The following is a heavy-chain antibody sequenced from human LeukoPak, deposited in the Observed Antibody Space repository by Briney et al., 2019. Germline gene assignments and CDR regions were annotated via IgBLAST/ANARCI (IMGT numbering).Heavy chain of an antibody. V-gene: IGHV3-23*01. CDR3: ARVALGSWYFDL. CDR1: GFTFSSYA. Sequence: GGSLRLSCVASGFTFSSYAMSWVRQAPGKGLEWVSTISDSGDNTYYADSVKGRFTISRDNSKNTLYLQMNSLRSDDTAVYHCARVALGSWYFDLWGRGTLVTVSS. D-gene: IGHD2-15*01. J-gene: IGHJ2*01. CDR2: ISDSGDNT.